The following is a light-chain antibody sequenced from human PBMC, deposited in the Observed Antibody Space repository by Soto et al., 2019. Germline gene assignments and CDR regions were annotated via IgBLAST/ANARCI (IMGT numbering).Light chain of an antibody. V-gene: IGKV1-39*01. CDR2: AAS. CDR1: QSISTF. CDR3: QQSYTTPRT. J-gene: IGKJ1*01. Sequence: DIQMTQSPSYLSASVGDRVSVTCRASQSISTFLNWYQQRPGEAPKLLIYAASSLQSGVPSRVSGSGSGAEFTLTIGSLQPEDFATYYCQQSYTTPRTFGQGTKVEVK.